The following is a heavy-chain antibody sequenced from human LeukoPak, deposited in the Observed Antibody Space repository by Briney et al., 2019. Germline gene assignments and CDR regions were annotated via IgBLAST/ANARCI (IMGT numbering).Heavy chain of an antibody. V-gene: IGHV1-46*01. CDR1: GYTFTSYY. CDR2: INPSGGST. CDR3: ARDQPPIVGATNHPTTQDY. D-gene: IGHD1-26*01. Sequence: GASVKVSCKASGYTFTSYYMHWVRQAPGRGLEWMGIINPSGGSTSYAQKFQGRVTMTRDTSTSTVYMELSSLRSEDTAVYYCARDQPPIVGATNHPTTQDYWGQGTLVTVSS. J-gene: IGHJ4*02.